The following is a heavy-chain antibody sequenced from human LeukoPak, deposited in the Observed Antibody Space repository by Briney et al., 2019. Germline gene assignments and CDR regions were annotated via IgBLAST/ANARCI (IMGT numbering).Heavy chain of an antibody. CDR2: ISGSGGST. Sequence: GGSLRLSCAAPGFTFSSYAMICVRQAPGKGLEWVSAISGSGGSTSYADSVKGRFTISRDNSKNTLYLQMNSLRAEDTAVYYCAKGLRFLEWFEYWGQGTLVTVSS. CDR1: GFTFSSYA. V-gene: IGHV3-23*01. D-gene: IGHD3-3*01. CDR3: AKGLRFLEWFEY. J-gene: IGHJ4*02.